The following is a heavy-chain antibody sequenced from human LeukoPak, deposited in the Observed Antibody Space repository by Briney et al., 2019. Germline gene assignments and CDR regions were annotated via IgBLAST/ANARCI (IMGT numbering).Heavy chain of an antibody. CDR3: AAQGLGYCSSTSCYSNWFDP. J-gene: IGHJ5*02. CDR1: EFSVGSNY. V-gene: IGHV4-59*02. Sequence: GSLRLSCAASEFSVGSNYMTWVRQAPGKGLEWIGSIYYSGSTYYNPSLKSRVTISVDTSKNQFSLKLSSVTAADTAVYYCAAQGLGYCSSTSCYSNWFDPWGQGTLVTVSS. D-gene: IGHD2-2*01. CDR2: IYYSGST.